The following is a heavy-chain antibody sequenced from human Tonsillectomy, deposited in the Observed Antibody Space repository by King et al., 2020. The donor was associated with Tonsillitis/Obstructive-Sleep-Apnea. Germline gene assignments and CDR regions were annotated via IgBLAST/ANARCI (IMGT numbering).Heavy chain of an antibody. CDR3: ARPPGGFWSGYSRAPLGY. D-gene: IGHD3-3*01. Sequence: VQLVQSGAEVKKPGASVKISCKASGDTFTSYYIHWVRQAPGQGLELLGIINPSVGSTSYAQKFQGRVTMNRDTATSPVSMELGSLRSEDTAVYYCARPPGGFWSGYSRAPLGYWGQGTLVTVSS. CDR2: INPSVGST. CDR1: GDTFTSYY. V-gene: IGHV1-46*01. J-gene: IGHJ4*02.